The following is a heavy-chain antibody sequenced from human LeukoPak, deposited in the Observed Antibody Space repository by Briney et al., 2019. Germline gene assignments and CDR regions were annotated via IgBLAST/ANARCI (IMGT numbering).Heavy chain of an antibody. CDR3: ARSLWFGELSNWFDP. CDR1: GGSISSYY. J-gene: IGHJ5*02. V-gene: IGHV4-59*01. CDR2: IYYSGST. Sequence: PSETLSLTCTVSGGSISSYYWSWNRQPPGKGLEWIGYIYYSGSTNYNPSLKSRVTISVDTSKNQFSLKLSSVTAADTAVNYCARSLWFGELSNWFDPWGQGTLVTVSS. D-gene: IGHD3-10*01.